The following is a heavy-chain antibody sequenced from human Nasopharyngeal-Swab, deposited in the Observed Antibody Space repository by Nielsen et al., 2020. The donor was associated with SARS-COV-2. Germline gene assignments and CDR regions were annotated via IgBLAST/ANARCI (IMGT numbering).Heavy chain of an antibody. J-gene: IGHJ4*02. Sequence: GESLKISCAASGFTFSSYSMNWVSSISSSSSYIYYADSVKGRFTISRDSAKNSLYLQMNSLRAEDTAVYYCARDGYSSSSGDFDYWGQGTLVTVSS. CDR3: ARDGYSSSSGDFDY. CDR2: ISSSSSYI. V-gene: IGHV3-21*01. CDR1: GFTFSSYS. D-gene: IGHD6-6*01.